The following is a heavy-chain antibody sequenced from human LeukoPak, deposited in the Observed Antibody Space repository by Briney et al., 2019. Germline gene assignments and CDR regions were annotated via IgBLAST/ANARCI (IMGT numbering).Heavy chain of an antibody. V-gene: IGHV3-23*01. Sequence: GGSLRLSCAASGFTFSSYGMSWVRQAPGKGLEWVSAISGSGGSTYYADSVKGRFTISRDNSKNTLYLQMNSLRAEDTAVYYCAKVERTYSSVLYYFDYWGQGTLVTVSS. CDR2: ISGSGGST. CDR3: AKVERTYSSVLYYFDY. J-gene: IGHJ4*02. D-gene: IGHD6-19*01. CDR1: GFTFSSYG.